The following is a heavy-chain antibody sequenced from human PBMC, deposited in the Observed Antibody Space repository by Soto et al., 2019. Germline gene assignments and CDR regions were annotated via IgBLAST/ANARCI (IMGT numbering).Heavy chain of an antibody. CDR3: ARSREDVAAAGTNNWFDP. J-gene: IGHJ5*02. Sequence: SETLSLTCAVYGGSFSGYYWSWIRQPPGKGLEWIGEINHSGSTNYNPSLKSRVTISVDTSKNQFSLKLSSVTAADTAVYYCARSREDVAAAGTNNWFDPWGQGTLVTVSS. CDR2: INHSGST. CDR1: GGSFSGYY. V-gene: IGHV4-34*01. D-gene: IGHD6-13*01.